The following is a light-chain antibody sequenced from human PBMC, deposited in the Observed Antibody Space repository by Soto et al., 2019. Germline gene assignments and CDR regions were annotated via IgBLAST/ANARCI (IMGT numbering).Light chain of an antibody. J-gene: IGLJ3*02. CDR2: GNS. Sequence: QSVLTQPPSVSGAPGQRVTISCTGSSSNIGAGYDVHWYQQLPGTAPKLIIYGNSNRPSGVPDRFSGSKSGTSASLAITGLQAEDEADSYCQSYYSSLSGWVFGGGTKVTVL. CDR1: SSNIGAGYD. CDR3: QSYYSSLSGWV. V-gene: IGLV1-40*01.